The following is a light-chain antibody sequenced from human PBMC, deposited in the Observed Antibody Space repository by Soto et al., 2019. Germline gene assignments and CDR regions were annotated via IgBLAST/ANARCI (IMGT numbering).Light chain of an antibody. J-gene: IGKJ1*01. V-gene: IGKV3-15*01. Sequence: EIVMTQSPATLSVSPGERATLSCRASQSVSSNLAWYQQKPGQAPRLLIYGASTMATGIPARFSGSGSGTAFTLTISSLQYEDFAVYYCHQYNNWPPWTFGQGTKVEIK. CDR3: HQYNNWPPWT. CDR2: GAS. CDR1: QSVSSN.